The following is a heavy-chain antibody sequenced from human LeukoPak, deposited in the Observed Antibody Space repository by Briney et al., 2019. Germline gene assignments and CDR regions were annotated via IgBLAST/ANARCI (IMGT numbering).Heavy chain of an antibody. J-gene: IGHJ4*02. CDR3: ARGALRPYDFWSGYKYYFDY. CDR1: GGSISSYY. Sequence: SETLSLTCTVSGGSISSYYWSWIRQPPGKGLEWIGYIYYSGSTNYNPSLKSRVTISVDTSKNQFSLKLSSVTAADTAVYYCARGALRPYDFWSGYKYYFDYWGQGTLVTVSS. D-gene: IGHD3-3*01. CDR2: IYYSGST. V-gene: IGHV4-59*01.